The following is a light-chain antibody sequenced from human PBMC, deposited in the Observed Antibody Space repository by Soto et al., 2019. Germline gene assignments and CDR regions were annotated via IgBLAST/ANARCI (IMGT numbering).Light chain of an antibody. CDR3: QQYGSSLIT. V-gene: IGKV3-11*01. J-gene: IGKJ5*01. CDR1: QTVSSS. CDR2: EAS. Sequence: EIVLTQSPSTLSLSPGERATLSCRASQTVSSSLAWYQQKPGQAPRLLIYEASNRATGIPARFSGSGSGADFTLTISRLEPEDFAVYYCQQYGSSLITFGQGTRLEIK.